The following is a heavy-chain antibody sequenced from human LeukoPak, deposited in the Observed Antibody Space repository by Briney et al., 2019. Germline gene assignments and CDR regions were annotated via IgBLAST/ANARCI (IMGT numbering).Heavy chain of an antibody. D-gene: IGHD6-6*01. Sequence: GGSLRLSCASSRFTLSNTWMSWFRQAPGKGLEWVAVFSSDGINKYYADSVEGRFTVSRDNSINTVYLQMNTLSKEDTAVYYCARGGGIAARQPPANWGQGTLVTVSS. CDR2: FSSDGINK. CDR1: RFTLSNTW. J-gene: IGHJ4*02. V-gene: IGHV3-30-3*01. CDR3: ARGGGIAARQPPAN.